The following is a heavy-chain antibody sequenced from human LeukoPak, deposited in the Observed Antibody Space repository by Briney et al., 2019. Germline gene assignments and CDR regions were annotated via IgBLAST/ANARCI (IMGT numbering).Heavy chain of an antibody. V-gene: IGHV1-69*04. CDR1: GGTFSSYA. CDR2: IIPILGIA. CDR3: ARFKDGDYYYYYYGMDV. D-gene: IGHD4-17*01. Sequence: GASVKVSCKASGGTFSSYAISWGRQAPGQGLEWMGRIIPILGIANYAQKFQGRVTITADKSTSTAYMELSSLRSEDTAVYYCARFKDGDYYYYYYGMDVWGQGTTVTVSS. J-gene: IGHJ6*02.